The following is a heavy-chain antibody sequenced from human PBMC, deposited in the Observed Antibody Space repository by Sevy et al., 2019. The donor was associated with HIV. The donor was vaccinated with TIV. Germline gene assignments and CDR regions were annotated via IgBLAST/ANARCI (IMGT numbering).Heavy chain of an antibody. D-gene: IGHD3-3*01. Sequence: GGSLRLSCAASGFTFSNAWMSWVRQAPGKGLEWVGRIKSKTDGGPTDYAAPVKGRFTISRDDSKNTLYLQMNSLKTEDTAVYYCTTEWHEIFGVVNDYWGQGTLVTVSS. V-gene: IGHV3-15*01. J-gene: IGHJ4*02. CDR1: GFTFSNAW. CDR3: TTEWHEIFGVVNDY. CDR2: IKSKTDGGPT.